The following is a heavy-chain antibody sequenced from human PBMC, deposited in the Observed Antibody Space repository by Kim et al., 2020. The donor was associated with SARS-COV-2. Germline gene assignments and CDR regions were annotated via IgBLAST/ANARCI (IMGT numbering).Heavy chain of an antibody. Sequence: AQKFQGRVTMTRNTSISTAYMELSSLRSEDTAVYYCARVKDGLWFGYGMDVWGQGTTVTVSS. V-gene: IGHV1-8*01. CDR3: ARVKDGLWFGYGMDV. J-gene: IGHJ6*02. D-gene: IGHD3-10*01.